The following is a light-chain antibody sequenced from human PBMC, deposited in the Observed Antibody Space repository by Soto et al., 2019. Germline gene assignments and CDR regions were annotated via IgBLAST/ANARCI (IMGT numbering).Light chain of an antibody. CDR3: QQYHNWPPLT. V-gene: IGKV3-15*01. CDR1: QSVSSD. CDR2: GAS. J-gene: IGKJ5*01. Sequence: EIVMTQSPATLYVSPGERATLSCRASQSVSSDFAWYRQKPGQAPRLLMYGASTSATGIPARFSGSGSGTEFTLTISSLPSECFGVYYCQQYHNWPPLTFGQGTRLEIK.